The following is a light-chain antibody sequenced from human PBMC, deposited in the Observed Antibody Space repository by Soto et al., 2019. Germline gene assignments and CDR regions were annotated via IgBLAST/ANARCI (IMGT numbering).Light chain of an antibody. J-gene: IGLJ2*01. CDR3: AACDDSLSGPV. Sequence: QSVLTQPHSASGTPGQRVTISCSGSSSNIGSNYVYWYQQLPGTAPKLLIYRNNQRPSGVTDRFSGSKSGTSASLAISGLRSEDEADYYCAACDDSLSGPVFGGGTKLTVL. CDR1: SSNIGSNY. V-gene: IGLV1-47*01. CDR2: RNN.